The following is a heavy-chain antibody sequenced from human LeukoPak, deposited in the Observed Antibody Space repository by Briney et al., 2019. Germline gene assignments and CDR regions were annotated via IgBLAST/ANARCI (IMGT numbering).Heavy chain of an antibody. J-gene: IGHJ4*02. Sequence: PGGSLGLSCAASGFTFSSHAMSWVRQAPGKGLEWVALISSDGNDKLYGDSVKGRFTISRDDSKSTLYLQMNSLRAEDTAVYYCTTKVIRGNSGDDYDDWGQGTLVTVSS. V-gene: IGHV3-30*03. CDR2: ISSDGNDK. D-gene: IGHD5-12*01. CDR1: GFTFSSHA. CDR3: TTKVIRGNSGDDYDD.